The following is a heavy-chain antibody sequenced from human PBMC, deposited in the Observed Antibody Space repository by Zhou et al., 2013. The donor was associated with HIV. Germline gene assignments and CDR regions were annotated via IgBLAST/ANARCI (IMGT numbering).Heavy chain of an antibody. CDR2: INHSGST. J-gene: IGHJ6*03. CDR1: GGSFSGYY. CDR3: ARMLQGVPYYYYYYMDV. D-gene: IGHD3-16*01. V-gene: IGHV4-34*01. Sequence: QVQLQQWGAGLLKPSETLSLTCAVYGGSFSGYYWSWIRQPPGKGLEWIGEINHSGSTNYNPSLKSRVTISVDTSKNQQFSLKLSSVTAADTAIYYCARMLQGVPYYYYYYMDVWGKGTTVTVSS.